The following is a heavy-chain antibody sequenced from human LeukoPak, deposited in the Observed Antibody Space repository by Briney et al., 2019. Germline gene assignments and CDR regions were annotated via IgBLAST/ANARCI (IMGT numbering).Heavy chain of an antibody. J-gene: IGHJ4*02. D-gene: IGHD2-2*01. CDR2: FDPEDGET. V-gene: IGHV1-24*01. CDR3: ATLSRGVVPAAADY. Sequence: GASVKVSCKVSGYTLTELSMHWVRQAPGKGLGWMGGFDPEDGETIYAQKFQGRVTMTEDTSTDTAYMELSSLRSEDTAVYYCATLSRGVVPAAADYWGQGTLVTVSS. CDR1: GYTLTELS.